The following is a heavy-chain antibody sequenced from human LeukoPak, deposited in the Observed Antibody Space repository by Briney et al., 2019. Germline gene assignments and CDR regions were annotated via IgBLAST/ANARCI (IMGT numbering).Heavy chain of an antibody. CDR1: GFTFSSYS. J-gene: IGHJ4*02. D-gene: IGHD3-10*01. CDR2: ISSSSSYI. Sequence: PGGSLRLSCAASGFTFSSYSMNWVRQAPGKGLEWVSSISSSSSYIYYADSVKGRFTISRDNSKNTLYLQMNSLRAEDTAIYYCAKDLVTGSLDYWGQGTLVTVSS. V-gene: IGHV3-21*04. CDR3: AKDLVTGSLDY.